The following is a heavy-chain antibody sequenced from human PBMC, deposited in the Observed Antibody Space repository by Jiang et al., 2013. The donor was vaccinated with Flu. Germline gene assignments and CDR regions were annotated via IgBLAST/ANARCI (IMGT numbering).Heavy chain of an antibody. CDR1: GFTFSSYW. D-gene: IGHD6-6*01. CDR3: AREDSSSSGVYYYYYGMDV. J-gene: IGHJ6*04. V-gene: IGHV3-30*01. CDR2: ISYDGSNK. Sequence: QLVESGGGLVQPGGSLRLSCAASGFTFSSYWMHWVRQAPGKGLEWVAVISYDGSNKYYADSVKGRFTISRDNSKNTLYLQMNSLRAEDTAVYYCAREDSSSSGVYYYYYGMDVWGKGTTVTVSS.